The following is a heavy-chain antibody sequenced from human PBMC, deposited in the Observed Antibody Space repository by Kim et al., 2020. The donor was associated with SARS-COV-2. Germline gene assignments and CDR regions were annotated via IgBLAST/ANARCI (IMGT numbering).Heavy chain of an antibody. V-gene: IGHV3-23*01. D-gene: IGHD3-9*01. CDR3: AKGSIFSVSLFDY. J-gene: IGHJ4*02. Sequence: YAESGKGRFTISRDNAKNTRYLQRNSLRAEDTAVYYCAKGSIFSVSLFDYWGQGTLVTVSS.